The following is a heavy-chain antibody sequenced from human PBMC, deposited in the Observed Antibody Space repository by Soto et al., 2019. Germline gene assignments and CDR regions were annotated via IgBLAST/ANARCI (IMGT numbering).Heavy chain of an antibody. CDR3: RSYYGSGSYRSYAFDI. V-gene: IGHV1-3*01. Sequence: ASVKVSCKASGYTFTSYAMHWVRQAPGQRLEWMGWINAGNGNTKYSQKFQGRVTITADKSTSTAYVELSSLRSEDTAVYYCRSYYGSGSYRSYAFDIWGQGTMVTVSS. D-gene: IGHD3-10*01. CDR2: INAGNGNT. J-gene: IGHJ3*02. CDR1: GYTFTSYA.